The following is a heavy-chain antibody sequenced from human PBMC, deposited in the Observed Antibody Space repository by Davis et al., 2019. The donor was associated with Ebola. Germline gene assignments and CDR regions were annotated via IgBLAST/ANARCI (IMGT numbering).Heavy chain of an antibody. CDR3: VRFLEWLYAFDI. J-gene: IGHJ3*02. CDR2: INSDGSST. D-gene: IGHD3-3*01. CDR1: GFTFSSYW. Sequence: GESLKISCAASGFTFSSYWMHWVRQAPGKGLVWVSRINSDGSSTNYADSVKGRFSISRDNAKNTLYLEMNSLRAEDTAVYYCVRFLEWLYAFDIWGQGTMVTVSS. V-gene: IGHV3-74*01.